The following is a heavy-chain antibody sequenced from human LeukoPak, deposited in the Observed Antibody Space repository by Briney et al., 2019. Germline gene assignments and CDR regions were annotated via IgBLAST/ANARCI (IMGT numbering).Heavy chain of an antibody. CDR2: IYYSGST. D-gene: IGHD3-3*01. CDR1: GGSISSSSYY. Sequence: SETLSLTCTVSGGSISSSSYYWGCIRQPPGKGLEWIGTIYYSGSTYYNPSLKSRVTISVDTSKNQFSLSLSSVTAADTAVYYCASATVSYDFWSGYPSYFDSWGQGTLVTVSS. CDR3: ASATVSYDFWSGYPSYFDS. V-gene: IGHV4-39*07. J-gene: IGHJ4*02.